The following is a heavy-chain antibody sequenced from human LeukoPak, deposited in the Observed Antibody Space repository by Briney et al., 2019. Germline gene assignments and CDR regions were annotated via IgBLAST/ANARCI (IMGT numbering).Heavy chain of an antibody. D-gene: IGHD3-22*01. CDR2: IYSGGST. V-gene: IGHV3-53*04. CDR1: GFTVSSNY. Sequence: SGGSLRLSCAASGFTVSSNYMSWVRQAPGKGLEWVSVIYSGGSTYYADSVKGRFTISRHNSKNTLYLQMNSLRAEDTAVYYCARLFRPYYDSSGYSDYWGQGTLVTVSS. CDR3: ARLFRPYYDSSGYSDY. J-gene: IGHJ4*02.